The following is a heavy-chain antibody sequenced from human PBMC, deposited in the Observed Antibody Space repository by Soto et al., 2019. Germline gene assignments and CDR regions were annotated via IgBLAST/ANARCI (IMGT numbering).Heavy chain of an antibody. Sequence: GGSLRLSCAASGFTFSSYSMDWVRQAPGKGLEWVSYISSSSSTIYYADSVKGRFTISRDNAKNSLYLQMNSLRDEDTAVYYCASLPGVAAAGTPWFDPWGQGTQVTVSS. CDR2: ISSSSSTI. V-gene: IGHV3-48*02. D-gene: IGHD6-13*01. CDR1: GFTFSSYS. J-gene: IGHJ5*02. CDR3: ASLPGVAAAGTPWFDP.